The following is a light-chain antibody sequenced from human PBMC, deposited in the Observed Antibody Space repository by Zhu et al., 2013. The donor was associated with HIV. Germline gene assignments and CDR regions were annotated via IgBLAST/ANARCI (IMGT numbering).Light chain of an antibody. CDR1: QSVSTW. V-gene: IGKV1-5*01. Sequence: DTQMTQSPSTLSASVGDRVTMTCRASQSVSTWVAWYQHKPGKAPSLLIYDASNLATGVPSKFSGSGSGTDFTLTISSLQPEDFATYYCQQYSSYPLTFGQGTRLE. CDR3: QQYSSYPLT. CDR2: DAS. J-gene: IGKJ5*01.